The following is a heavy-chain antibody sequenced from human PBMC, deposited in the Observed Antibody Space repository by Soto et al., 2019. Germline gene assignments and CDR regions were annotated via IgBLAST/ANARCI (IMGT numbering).Heavy chain of an antibody. Sequence: GASVKVSCKASGYTFTSYGISWVRQAPGQGLEWMGWISAYNGNTNYAQKLQGRVTMTTDTSTSTAYMELRSLRSDDTAVYYCARDREIMITFGGVIDYFDYWGQGTLVTVSS. D-gene: IGHD3-16*02. J-gene: IGHJ4*02. CDR2: ISAYNGNT. V-gene: IGHV1-18*01. CDR3: ARDREIMITFGGVIDYFDY. CDR1: GYTFTSYG.